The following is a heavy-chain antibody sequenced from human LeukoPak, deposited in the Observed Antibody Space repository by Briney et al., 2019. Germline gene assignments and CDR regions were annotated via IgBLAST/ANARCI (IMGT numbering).Heavy chain of an antibody. CDR3: ARGYYDILTGYSTPQEAFDI. CDR1: GFTFSNSW. J-gene: IGHJ3*02. D-gene: IGHD3-9*01. CDR2: IKGDGSDQ. V-gene: IGHV3-7*01. Sequence: PGGSLRLSCATSGFTFSNSWMTWVRQTPGRRLEWVADIKGDGSDQFYEDSVKGRFTISRDNAKNSLYLQMNSLRVEDTAVYYCARGYYDILTGYSTPQEAFDIWGQGTMVTVSS.